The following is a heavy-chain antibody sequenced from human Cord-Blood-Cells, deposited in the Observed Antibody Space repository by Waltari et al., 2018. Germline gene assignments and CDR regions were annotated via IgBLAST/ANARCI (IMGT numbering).Heavy chain of an antibody. V-gene: IGHV4-38-2*01. CDR3: ARPSNWYFDL. CDR2: IYHSGST. Sequence: QVQLQESGPGLVKPSAPPSLTCPVSGYAISRGYYWGWIRQPPGKGLEWIGSIYHSGSTYYNPSLKSRVTISVDTSKNQFSLKLSSVTAADTAVYYCARPSNWYFDLWGRGTLVTVSS. J-gene: IGHJ2*01. CDR1: GYAISRGYY.